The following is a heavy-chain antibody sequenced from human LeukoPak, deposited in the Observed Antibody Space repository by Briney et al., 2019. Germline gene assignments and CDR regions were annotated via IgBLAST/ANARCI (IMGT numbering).Heavy chain of an antibody. Sequence: SQTLSLTCTVSGGSISSGSYYWSWIRQPAGKGLEWIGRIYTSGSTNYNPSLKSRVTISVDTSKNQFSLKLSSVTAADTAVYYCARGGPIWNYVGNWFDPWGQGTLVTVSS. CDR3: ARGGPIWNYVGNWFDP. CDR1: GGSISSGSYY. CDR2: IYTSGST. D-gene: IGHD1-7*01. V-gene: IGHV4-61*02. J-gene: IGHJ5*02.